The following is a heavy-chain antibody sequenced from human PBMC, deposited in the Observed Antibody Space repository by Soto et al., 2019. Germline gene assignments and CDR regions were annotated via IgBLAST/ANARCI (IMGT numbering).Heavy chain of an antibody. D-gene: IGHD2-8*01. CDR3: AKSDIVLMVYADDAFDI. V-gene: IGHV4-4*07. J-gene: IGHJ3*02. CDR1: GGSISSYY. CDR2: IYTSGST. Sequence: SETLSLTCTVSGGSISSYYWSWIRQPAGKGLEWIGRIYTSGSTNYNPSLKSRVTMSVDTSKNQFSLKLSSATAADTAVYYCAKSDIVLMVYADDAFDIWGQGTMVTVSS.